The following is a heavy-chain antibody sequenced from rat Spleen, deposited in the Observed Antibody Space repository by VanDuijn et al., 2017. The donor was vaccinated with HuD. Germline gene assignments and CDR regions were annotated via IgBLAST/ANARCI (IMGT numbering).Heavy chain of an antibody. CDR2: ITNTGGST. V-gene: IGHV5-31*01. J-gene: IGHJ2*01. CDR1: GFTFNNYW. D-gene: IGHD1-12*02. Sequence: EVQLVESGGGLVQPGRSLKLSCVASGFTFNNYWMTWIRQAPGKGLEWVASITNTGGSTYYPDSVKGRFTISRDNAKSTLYLQMNSLRSEDTATYYCTRDSVYYDGSYSPWFDYWGQGVMVTVSS. CDR3: TRDSVYYDGSYSPWFDY.